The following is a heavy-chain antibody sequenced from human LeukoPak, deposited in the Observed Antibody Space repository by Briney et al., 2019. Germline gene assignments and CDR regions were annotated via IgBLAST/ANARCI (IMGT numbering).Heavy chain of an antibody. V-gene: IGHV4-59*08. Sequence: KPSETLSLTCAVYGGSFSGYYWSWIRQPPGKGLEWIGYIYYSGSTNYNPSLKSRVTISVDTSKNQFSLKLSSVTAADTAVYYCARRDYGSGNNWFDPWGQGTLVTVSS. CDR2: IYYSGST. CDR1: GGSFSGYY. J-gene: IGHJ5*02. D-gene: IGHD3-10*01. CDR3: ARRDYGSGNNWFDP.